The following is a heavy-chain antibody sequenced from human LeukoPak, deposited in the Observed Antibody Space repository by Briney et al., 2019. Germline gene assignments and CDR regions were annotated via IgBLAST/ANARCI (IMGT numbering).Heavy chain of an antibody. V-gene: IGHV1-46*01. D-gene: IGHD4-11*01. CDR3: AYSNYGESFFDY. CDR1: GYTFTSYY. J-gene: IGHJ4*02. CDR2: INPSGGST. Sequence: ASVTVSCKASGYTFTSYYMHWVRQAPGQGLEWMGIINPSGGSTSYAQKFQGRVTMTRDTSTSTVYMELSSLRSEDTAVYYCAYSNYGESFFDYWGQGTLVTVSS.